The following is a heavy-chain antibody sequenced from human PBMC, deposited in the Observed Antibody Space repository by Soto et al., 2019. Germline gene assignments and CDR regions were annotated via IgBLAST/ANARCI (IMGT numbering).Heavy chain of an antibody. CDR3: AGRWGTYFDF. V-gene: IGHV4-59*01. J-gene: IGHJ4*02. CDR1: GGSISSYY. CDR2: IYYSGRT. D-gene: IGHD7-27*01. Sequence: QVQLQESGPGLVKPSETLSLTCTVSGGSISSYYWSWIRQPPGKGLEWIGYIYYSGRTDYDPSLXSXVXIXXDTSKNQFSLKLCSVTAADTAVYYCAGRWGTYFDFWGQGTLVTVSS.